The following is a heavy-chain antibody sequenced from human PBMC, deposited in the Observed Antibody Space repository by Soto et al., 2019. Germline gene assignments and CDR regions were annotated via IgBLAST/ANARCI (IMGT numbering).Heavy chain of an antibody. CDR1: GFTFSDYY. J-gene: IGHJ6*02. Sequence: PGGSLRLSCAASGFTFSDYYMSWIRQAPGKGLEWVSYISSSGSTIYYADSVKGRFTISRDNAKNSLYLQMNSLRAEDTAVYYCASDSGRQQLDEHGMDVWGQGTTVTVSS. CDR2: ISSSGSTI. D-gene: IGHD6-13*01. V-gene: IGHV3-11*01. CDR3: ASDSGRQQLDEHGMDV.